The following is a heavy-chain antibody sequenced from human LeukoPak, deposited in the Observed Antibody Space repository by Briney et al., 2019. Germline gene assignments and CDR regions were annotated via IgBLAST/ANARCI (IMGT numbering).Heavy chain of an antibody. J-gene: IGHJ3*02. Sequence: WGALRLSCAASGFTFNNYGMHWVRQAPGKGLEWVAFIRYNGNNQYYADSVKGRFTISRDNAKNSLYLQMNSLRAEDTAVYYCARDRAWGNDAFDIWGQGTMVTVSS. D-gene: IGHD3-16*01. CDR1: GFTFNNYG. V-gene: IGHV3-30*02. CDR2: IRYNGNNQ. CDR3: ARDRAWGNDAFDI.